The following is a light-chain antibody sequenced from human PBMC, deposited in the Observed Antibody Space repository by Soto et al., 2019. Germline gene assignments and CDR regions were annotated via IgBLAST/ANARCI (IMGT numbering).Light chain of an antibody. V-gene: IGKV1-5*03. CDR1: QSVNIW. J-gene: IGKJ1*01. CDR2: EAS. Sequence: DIQMTQFPFALSASVGDRVTITCRASQSVNIWLAWYQQKPGKAPKLLISEASTVETGVPARFSGSGSGTQFTLTISSLQPDDLATYYCQQYNNFWTFGQGTKVQIK. CDR3: QQYNNFWT.